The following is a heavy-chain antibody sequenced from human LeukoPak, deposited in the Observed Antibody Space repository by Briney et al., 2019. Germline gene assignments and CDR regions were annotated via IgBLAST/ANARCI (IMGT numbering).Heavy chain of an antibody. CDR3: ARGPTYSSSWYGMDV. J-gene: IGHJ6*02. Sequence: GGSLRLSCAASGFTFSSNWMHWVRQAPGKGLVWVSRINSDGSSTSYADSVKGRITISRDNAKHTLYLQMNSLRAEDTAVYYCARGPTYSSSWYGMDVWGQGITVTVSS. CDR1: GFTFSSNW. D-gene: IGHD6-13*01. CDR2: INSDGSST. V-gene: IGHV3-74*01.